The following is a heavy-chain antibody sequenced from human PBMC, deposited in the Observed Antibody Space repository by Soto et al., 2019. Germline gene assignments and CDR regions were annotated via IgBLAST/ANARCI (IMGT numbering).Heavy chain of an antibody. Sequence: SGTLSLTCTVSCASITTFFWSWVRQPPGEGLEWIGYISYSGSTDYNPSLKSRVTISFDASKNQISLQVRSATAADAAVYYCARDQLEGNWFDPWGQGTLVTVSS. CDR3: ARDQLEGNWFDP. V-gene: IGHV4-59*01. CDR2: ISYSGST. D-gene: IGHD1-1*01. CDR1: CASITTFF. J-gene: IGHJ5*02.